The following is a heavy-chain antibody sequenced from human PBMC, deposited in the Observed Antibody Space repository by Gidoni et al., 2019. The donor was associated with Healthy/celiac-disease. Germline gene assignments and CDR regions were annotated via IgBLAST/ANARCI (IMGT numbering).Heavy chain of an antibody. CDR2: IRSSSSTI. CDR1: GFTFSSYS. Sequence: EVQLVESGGGLVQPGGSLRLSCAAPGFTFSSYSMNWVRKAPGKGLEWGSYIRSSSSTIYYADSVKGRFTISRDNAKNALYLQMDSLRDEDTAVYYCARVVGGPSGYGYWGQGTLVTVSS. CDR3: ARVVGGPSGYGY. D-gene: IGHD3-22*01. J-gene: IGHJ4*02. V-gene: IGHV3-48*02.